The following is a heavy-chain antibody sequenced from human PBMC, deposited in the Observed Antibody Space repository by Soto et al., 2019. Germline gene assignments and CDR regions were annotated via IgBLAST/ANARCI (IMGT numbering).Heavy chain of an antibody. CDR3: ARAIGDLPGYTIDDHYGLGV. V-gene: IGHV1-69*01. D-gene: IGHD5-12*01. J-gene: IGHJ6*02. CDR1: GGSFSTFA. Sequence: QVHLVQSGAEVKKPGSSVKVSCKASGGSFSTFAFGWVRQAPGQGLEWMGGIVPMFGTTDYAQRFEGRVTFTADDSTSTADMELSSLTSEDTAVYYCARAIGDLPGYTIDDHYGLGVWGQGTTVTVSS. CDR2: IVPMFGTT.